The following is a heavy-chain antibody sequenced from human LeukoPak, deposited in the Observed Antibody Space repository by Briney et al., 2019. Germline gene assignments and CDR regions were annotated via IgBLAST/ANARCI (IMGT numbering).Heavy chain of an antibody. Sequence: GGSLILPCAASGFTFHDYDMSWVRQSPGKGLEWVSGINWNGDRTGYADSVKGRFTISRDNAKKSLYLQMNSLRAEDTALYYCARRDYYGSGSPDFWGQGTLVTVSS. CDR2: INWNGDRT. J-gene: IGHJ4*02. D-gene: IGHD3-10*01. CDR3: ARRDYYGSGSPDF. CDR1: GFTFHDYD. V-gene: IGHV3-20*04.